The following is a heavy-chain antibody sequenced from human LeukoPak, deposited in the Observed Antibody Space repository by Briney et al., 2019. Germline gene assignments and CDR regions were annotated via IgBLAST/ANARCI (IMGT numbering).Heavy chain of an antibody. V-gene: IGHV3-21*01. Sequence: GSLRLSCAASGFIFSTYSMNWVRQAPGRGLEWVSSISSSRSFIYYADSVQGRFTISRDNAKNSLYLQMNSLRAEDTAVYYCARVTGGFYSHFDYWGQGTLVTVSS. CDR1: GFIFSTYS. CDR2: ISSSRSFI. CDR3: ARVTGGFYSHFDY. J-gene: IGHJ4*02. D-gene: IGHD3-22*01.